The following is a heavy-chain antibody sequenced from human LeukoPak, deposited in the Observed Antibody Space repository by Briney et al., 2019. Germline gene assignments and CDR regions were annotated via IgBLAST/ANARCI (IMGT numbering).Heavy chain of an antibody. CDR3: ARYCSSTSCYYDYYYMDV. V-gene: IGHV3-21*01. Sequence: GGSLRLSCVASGFTFSSYSMNWVRQAPGKGLEWFSSISSGSSYIYYADSVKGRFTISRDNAKNSLYLQMNSLRAEDTAVYYCARYCSSTSCYYDYYYMDVWGKGTMVTVSS. CDR2: ISSGSSYI. CDR1: GFTFSSYS. J-gene: IGHJ6*03. D-gene: IGHD2-2*01.